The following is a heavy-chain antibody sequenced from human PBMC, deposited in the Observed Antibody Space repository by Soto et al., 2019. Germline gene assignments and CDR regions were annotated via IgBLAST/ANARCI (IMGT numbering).Heavy chain of an antibody. CDR3: ARSIVGATHIDY. Sequence: EGSLRLSCAASGFTVSSNYMSWVRQAPGKGLEWVSVIYSGGSTYYADSVKGRFTISRDNSKNTLYLQMNSLRAEDTAVYYCARSIVGATHIDYWGQGTLVTVSS. CDR2: IYSGGST. V-gene: IGHV3-53*01. J-gene: IGHJ4*02. CDR1: GFTVSSNY. D-gene: IGHD1-26*01.